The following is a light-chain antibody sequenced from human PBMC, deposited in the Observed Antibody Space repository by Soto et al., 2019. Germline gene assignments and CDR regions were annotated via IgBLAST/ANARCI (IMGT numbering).Light chain of an antibody. CDR1: SSDIGSYDY. J-gene: IGLJ3*02. CDR2: RVS. V-gene: IGLV2-14*01. Sequence: QSALTQPASVSGSPGQSITISCTGISSDIGSYDYVSWYQQHPGKAPKLIIYRVSNRPSGVSNRFSGSKSGNTASLTISGLQAEDEADYYCTSYTSSSTLRVFGGGTQLTVL. CDR3: TSYTSSSTLRV.